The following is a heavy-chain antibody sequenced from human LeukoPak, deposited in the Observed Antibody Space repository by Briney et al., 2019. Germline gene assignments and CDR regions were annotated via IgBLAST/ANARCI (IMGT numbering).Heavy chain of an antibody. CDR2: INHSGNT. D-gene: IGHD6-19*01. CDR1: GESFSGYF. V-gene: IGHV4-34*01. Sequence: PSGTLSLTCAVNGESFSGYFWSRIRLPPGKGLEWIGEINHSGNTNYNPSLKSRVTISIDTSQNHFSLKLSSVTAADTAVYYCAVVVPTPRKYNTGWSIDFWGQGTLVTVSS. J-gene: IGHJ4*02. CDR3: AVVVPTPRKYNTGWSIDF.